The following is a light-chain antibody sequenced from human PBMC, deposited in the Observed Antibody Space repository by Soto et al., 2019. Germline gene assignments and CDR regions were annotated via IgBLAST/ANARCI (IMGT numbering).Light chain of an antibody. J-gene: IGKJ2*01. V-gene: IGKV1-5*03. CDR1: QRISGW. Sequence: DIQMTQSPSTLSASVGDRVTITCRASQRISGWLAWYQQKPGKAPRLLIYKASNLQSGVPSRFSGSGSGTEFTLTIDNLQPDDYATYYGQEYNSHARYTFGQGTRL. CDR3: QEYNSHARYT. CDR2: KAS.